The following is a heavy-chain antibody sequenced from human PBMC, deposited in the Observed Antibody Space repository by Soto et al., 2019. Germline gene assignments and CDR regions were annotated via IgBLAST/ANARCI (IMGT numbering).Heavy chain of an antibody. CDR1: GDSIGTGGYY. Sequence: QVQLQESGPGLVKPSQTLSLTCTVSGDSIGTGGYYWDWIRQHPGKGPEWIGYIHYSGSTYYNPSLKPRLSISLDTSKNQFSLHLSSVTAADTAVYYCATNHDDISGRTPLLFDSWGQGTLVTVSS. V-gene: IGHV4-31*03. J-gene: IGHJ4*02. CDR2: IHYSGST. CDR3: ATNHDDISGRTPLLFDS. D-gene: IGHD3-22*01.